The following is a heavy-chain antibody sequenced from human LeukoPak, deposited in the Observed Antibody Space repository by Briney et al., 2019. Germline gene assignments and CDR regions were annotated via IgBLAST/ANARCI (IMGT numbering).Heavy chain of an antibody. Sequence: SETLSLTCAVYGGSFSGYYWSWIRQPPGKGLEWIGEINHSGSTNYNPSLKSRVTISVDTSKSQFSLKLSSVTAADTAVYYCARYCSGGSCYFNWFDPWGQGTLVTVSS. J-gene: IGHJ5*02. CDR1: GGSFSGYY. CDR2: INHSGST. V-gene: IGHV4-34*01. D-gene: IGHD2-15*01. CDR3: ARYCSGGSCYFNWFDP.